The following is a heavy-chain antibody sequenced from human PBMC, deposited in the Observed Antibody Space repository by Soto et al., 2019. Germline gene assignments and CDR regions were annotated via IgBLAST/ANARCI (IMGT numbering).Heavy chain of an antibody. CDR2: IYPGDSDT. D-gene: IGHD6-6*01. V-gene: IGHV5-51*01. Sequence: PGESLKISCQASGYSFSSYWIGWVRQMPGKGLEWMGIIYPGDSDTRYSPSFQGQVTISADKSISTAFLQWSSLKASDTAMYYCARHEYSSSSYYSYMDVWDKGTTVTVSS. CDR3: ARHEYSSSSYYSYMDV. J-gene: IGHJ6*03. CDR1: GYSFSSYW.